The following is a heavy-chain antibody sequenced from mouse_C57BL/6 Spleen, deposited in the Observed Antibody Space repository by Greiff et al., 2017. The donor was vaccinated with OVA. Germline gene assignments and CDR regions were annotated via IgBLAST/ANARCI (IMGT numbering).Heavy chain of an antibody. CDR2: IYPRSGNT. J-gene: IGHJ4*01. D-gene: IGHD1-1*01. CDR1: GYTFTSYG. V-gene: IGHV1-81*01. CDR3: ITGYYGSSYDYAMDY. Sequence: QVQLQQSGAELARPGASVKLSCKASGYTFTSYGISWVKQRTGQGLEWIGEIYPRSGNTYYNEKFKGKAILTADKSSSTAYMELRSLTSEDSAVYYCITGYYGSSYDYAMDYWGQGTSVTVSS.